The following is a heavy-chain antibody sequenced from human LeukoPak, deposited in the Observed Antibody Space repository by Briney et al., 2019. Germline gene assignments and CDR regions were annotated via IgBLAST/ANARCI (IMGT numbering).Heavy chain of an antibody. CDR3: AKGNIAMPDAFDI. Sequence: GGSLRLSCAASGFTFSSYAMSWVRQAPGKGLEWVSAISGSGGSTCYADSVKGRFTISRDNSKNTLYLQMNSLRAEDTAVYYCAKGNIAMPDAFDIWGQGTMVTVSS. CDR2: ISGSGGST. CDR1: GFTFSSYA. D-gene: IGHD6-13*01. V-gene: IGHV3-23*01. J-gene: IGHJ3*02.